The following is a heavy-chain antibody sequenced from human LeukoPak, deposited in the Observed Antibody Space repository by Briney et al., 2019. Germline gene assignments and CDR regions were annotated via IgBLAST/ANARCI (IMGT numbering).Heavy chain of an antibody. Sequence: GGSLRLSCAASGFTFSSYGMSWVRQALGKGLEWVSYISSSSSTIYYADSVKGRFTISRDNAKNSLYLQMNSLRAEDTAVYYCARDRAYCGGDCYSEYWGQGTLVTVSS. D-gene: IGHD2-21*01. CDR2: ISSSSSTI. V-gene: IGHV3-48*01. CDR1: GFTFSSYG. CDR3: ARDRAYCGGDCYSEY. J-gene: IGHJ4*02.